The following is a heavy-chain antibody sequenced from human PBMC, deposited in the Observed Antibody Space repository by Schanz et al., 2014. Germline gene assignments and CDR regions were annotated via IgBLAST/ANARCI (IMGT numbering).Heavy chain of an antibody. J-gene: IGHJ6*04. D-gene: IGHD2-2*01. CDR3: ARDLSSLIQGDV. CDR1: GFTFNSYA. CDR2: ISYDGNTK. Sequence: QVQLVESGGGVVQPGGSLRLSCAASGFTFNSYAFHWVRQAPGKGLEWVALISYDGNTKYYADSVKGRFTISRDNSKNTVNLQMNSLRAEDTAVYYCARDLSSLIQGDVWGKGTTVTVSS. V-gene: IGHV3-30-3*01.